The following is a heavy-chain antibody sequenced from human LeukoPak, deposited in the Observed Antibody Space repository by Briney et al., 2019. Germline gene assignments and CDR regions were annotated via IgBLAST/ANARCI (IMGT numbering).Heavy chain of an antibody. Sequence: GGSLRLSCAASGXTFSNYNMNWVRQAPGKGLEWVSFISSGSGYIYYADSVKGRFTISRDNAKNSLYLQMNSLRAEDTAVYYCARDPYSSTWSYGMDVWGQGTTVTVSS. CDR2: ISSGSGYI. J-gene: IGHJ6*02. CDR3: ARDPYSSTWSYGMDV. CDR1: GXTFSNYN. V-gene: IGHV3-21*01. D-gene: IGHD6-6*01.